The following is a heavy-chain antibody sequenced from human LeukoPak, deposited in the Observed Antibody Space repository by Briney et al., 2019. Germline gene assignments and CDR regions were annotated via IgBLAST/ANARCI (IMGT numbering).Heavy chain of an antibody. V-gene: IGHV1-18*01. Sequence: GASVKVSCKASGYTFTSYGISWVRQAPGQGLEWMGWISAYNGNTNYAQKFQGRVTMTRDTSISTAYMELSRLRSDDTAVYYCARVTAARPDPWGQGTLVTVSS. D-gene: IGHD6-6*01. CDR2: ISAYNGNT. J-gene: IGHJ5*02. CDR1: GYTFTSYG. CDR3: ARVTAARPDP.